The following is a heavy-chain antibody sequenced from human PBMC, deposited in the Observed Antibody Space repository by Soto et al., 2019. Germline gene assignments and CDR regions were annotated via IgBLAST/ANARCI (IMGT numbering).Heavy chain of an antibody. J-gene: IGHJ4*02. Sequence: EVQLLESGGGLVQPGGSLRLSCAASGFTFSSYAMSWVRQAPGKGLEWVSAISGSGGSTYYADSVKGRFTISRDNSKNTLYLQMDSLRADDTAVYYCAKGPGIDEHRGSYWGQGTLVTVSS. D-gene: IGHD1-26*01. V-gene: IGHV3-23*01. CDR2: ISGSGGST. CDR1: GFTFSSYA. CDR3: AKGPGIDEHRGSY.